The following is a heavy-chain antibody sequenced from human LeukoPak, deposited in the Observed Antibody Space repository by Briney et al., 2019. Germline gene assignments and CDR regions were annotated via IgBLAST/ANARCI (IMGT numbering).Heavy chain of an antibody. D-gene: IGHD6-19*01. V-gene: IGHV1-18*01. CDR1: GYTFTSYG. CDR2: ISAYNGNT. CDR3: ARGGIAVADGNWFDP. J-gene: IGHJ5*02. Sequence: ASVKVSCKASGYTFTSYGISWVRQAPGQGLERMGWISAYNGNTNYAQKLQGRVTMTTDTSTSTAYMELRSLRSDDTAVYYCARGGIAVADGNWFDPWGQGTLVTVSS.